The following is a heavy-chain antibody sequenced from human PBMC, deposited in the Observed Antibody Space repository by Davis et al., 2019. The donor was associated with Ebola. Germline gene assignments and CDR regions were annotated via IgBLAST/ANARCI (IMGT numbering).Heavy chain of an antibody. CDR3: AKTRGDHLWSSSDY. CDR2: INGRSSDT. CDR1: GVTFSSHA. J-gene: IGHJ4*02. D-gene: IGHD3-3*02. Sequence: PGGSLRLSCVVSGVTFSSHAMSWVRQAPGKGLEWVSTINGRSSDTYYADSVKGRFIISRDNSRDTNTLYLQMDSLIAEDTAIYYCAKTRGDHLWSSSDYWGLGTWVTVSS. V-gene: IGHV3-23*01.